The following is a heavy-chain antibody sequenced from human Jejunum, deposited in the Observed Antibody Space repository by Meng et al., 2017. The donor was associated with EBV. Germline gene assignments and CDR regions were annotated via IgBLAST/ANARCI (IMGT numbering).Heavy chain of an antibody. V-gene: IGHV4-34*01. CDR2: ISHSGTT. D-gene: IGHD4-23*01. J-gene: IGHJ5*02. CDR3: ARYGKCSGNSFYCFDP. Sequence: QLQQWGEGLLQSSATLSLTCGGYGWSFSDYYWTWIRQPPGKGLEWIGEISHSGTTKYNPSLKSRVTISLDTSNNQFSLNLNSVTAADTALYYCARYGKCSGNSFYCFDPWGQGTLVTVSS. CDR1: GWSFSDYY.